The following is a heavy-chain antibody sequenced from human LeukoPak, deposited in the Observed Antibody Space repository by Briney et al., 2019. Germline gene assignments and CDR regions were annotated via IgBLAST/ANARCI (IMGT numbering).Heavy chain of an antibody. D-gene: IGHD6-19*01. V-gene: IGHV3-66*01. CDR1: GFTVSSNF. CDR3: ARERYSSGWYLVDY. CDR2: IYSGGST. J-gene: IGHJ4*02. Sequence: PGGSLRLSCAASGFTVSSNFMSWVRQAPGKGLEWVSVIYSGGSTYYADSVKGRFTISRDNSKNTLYLQMNSLRVEDTAVYYCARERYSSGWYLVDYWGQGTLVTVSS.